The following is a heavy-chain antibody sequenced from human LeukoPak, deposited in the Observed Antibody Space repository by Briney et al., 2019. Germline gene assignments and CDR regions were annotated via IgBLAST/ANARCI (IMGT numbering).Heavy chain of an antibody. CDR2: INYSGST. D-gene: IGHD3-3*01. Sequence: PSETLSLTCTVSGASIRSEGYYWSWIRQSPGKGLEWLGYINYSGSTYYNPSLKSRVTISIDTSKNQFSLKLISVTAEDTAVYYCAGDWNWGQGTLVTVSS. CDR3: AGDWN. J-gene: IGHJ4*02. V-gene: IGHV4-61*08. CDR1: GASIRSEGYY.